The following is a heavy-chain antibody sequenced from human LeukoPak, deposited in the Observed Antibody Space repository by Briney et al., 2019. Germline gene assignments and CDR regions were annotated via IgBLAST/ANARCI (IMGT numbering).Heavy chain of an antibody. CDR2: INPNSGGT. Sequence: ASVKVSFKASGYTFTGYYMHWVRQAPGQGLEWMGWINPNSGGTNYAQKFQGRVTMTRDTSISTAYMELSRLRSDDTAVYYCARVEKWFGESPFDYWGQGTLVTVSS. J-gene: IGHJ4*02. V-gene: IGHV1-2*02. CDR1: GYTFTGYY. CDR3: ARVEKWFGESPFDY. D-gene: IGHD3-10*01.